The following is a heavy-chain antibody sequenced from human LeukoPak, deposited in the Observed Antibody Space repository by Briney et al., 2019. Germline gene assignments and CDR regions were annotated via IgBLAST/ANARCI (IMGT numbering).Heavy chain of an antibody. Sequence: SETLSLTCTVSGGSISSGGYYWSWIRQPPGKGLEWIGYIYHSGSTYYNPSLKSRVTISVDRSKNQFSLKLSSVTAADTAVYYGARDKRGSLDYWGQGTLVTVSS. CDR2: IYHSGST. V-gene: IGHV4-30-2*01. CDR1: GGSISSGGYY. CDR3: ARDKRGSLDY. D-gene: IGHD1-26*01. J-gene: IGHJ4*02.